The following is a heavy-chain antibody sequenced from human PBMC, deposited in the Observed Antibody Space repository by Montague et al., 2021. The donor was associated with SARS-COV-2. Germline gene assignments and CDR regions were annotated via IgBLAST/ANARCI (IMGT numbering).Heavy chain of an antibody. CDR1: GASINSRY. D-gene: IGHD1-26*01. J-gene: IGHJ5*02. Sequence: SETLSLTCTVSGASINSRYWCWIRQPPGKGLEWIGYYYSGSTKYNPSLKSRVTISVDTSKNQFSVKVTSVTAADTAVYYCARQGGSNYGWFDPWGQGTLVTVSS. CDR3: ARQGGSNYGWFDP. CDR2: YYSGST. V-gene: IGHV4-59*08.